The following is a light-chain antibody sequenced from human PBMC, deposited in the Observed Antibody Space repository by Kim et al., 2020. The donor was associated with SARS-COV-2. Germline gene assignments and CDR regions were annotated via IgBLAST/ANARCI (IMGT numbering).Light chain of an antibody. CDR3: QSYDSRSVA. CDR2: EDN. V-gene: IGLV6-57*04. J-gene: IGLJ2*01. Sequence: NFMLTQPHSVSESPGQTVTISCTRSSGSIASNYVQWYQQRPGSAPTIVIYEDNQRPSGVPDRFSGSIDRSSNSASLTISGLKTEDEADYYCQSYDSRSVAFGGGTQLTVL. CDR1: SGSIASNY.